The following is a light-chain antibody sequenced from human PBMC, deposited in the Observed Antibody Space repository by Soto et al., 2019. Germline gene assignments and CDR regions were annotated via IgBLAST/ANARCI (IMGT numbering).Light chain of an antibody. CDR2: RAS. CDR3: QQSYSHLIT. Sequence: DIQMTQSPSSLSASVGDSVDITCRASQTIRVSLNWYQKKPGKAPKLLIFRASTLENGVPPRFSGGGSGTDFTLTINGLQPEDFATYYCQQSYSHLITFGQGTDWRL. CDR1: QTIRVS. J-gene: IGKJ5*01. V-gene: IGKV1-39*01.